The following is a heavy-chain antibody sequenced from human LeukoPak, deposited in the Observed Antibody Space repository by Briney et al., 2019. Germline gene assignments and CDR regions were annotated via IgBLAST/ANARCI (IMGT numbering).Heavy chain of an antibody. V-gene: IGHV4-34*01. Sequence: NPSETLSLTCAVYGGSFSGYYWNWIRQPPGKGLEWIGEINHSGSTNYNPSLKSRVTISVDTSKNQFSLKLSSVTAADTAVYYCARRGIIMVRRIIYFDYWGQGTLVTVSS. D-gene: IGHD3-10*01. J-gene: IGHJ4*02. CDR1: GGSFSGYY. CDR3: ARRGIIMVRRIIYFDY. CDR2: INHSGST.